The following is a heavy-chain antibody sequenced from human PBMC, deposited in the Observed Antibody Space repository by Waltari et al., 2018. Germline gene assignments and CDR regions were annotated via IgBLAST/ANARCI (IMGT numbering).Heavy chain of an antibody. CDR3: ARQVGPDY. J-gene: IGHJ4*02. Sequence: EVHLLESGGGLVQPGGSLRLYCAASGFTFSTYAMIWVRQAPGKGLQWGSAISGSGGTIYDADSVKGRFTIARDNSKNTLYLQMNSLRAEDTAVYYCARQVGPDYWGQGTLVTVSS. CDR2: ISGSGGTI. D-gene: IGHD2-2*01. V-gene: IGHV3-23*01. CDR1: GFTFSTYA.